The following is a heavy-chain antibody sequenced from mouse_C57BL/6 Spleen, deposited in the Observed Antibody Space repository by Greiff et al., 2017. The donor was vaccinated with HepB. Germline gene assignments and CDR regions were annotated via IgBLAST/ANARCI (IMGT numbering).Heavy chain of an antibody. J-gene: IGHJ1*03. Sequence: VQLQQSGAELARPGASVKLSCKASGYTFTSYGISWVKQRTGQGLEWIGEIYPRGGNTYYNEKFKGKATLTADKSSSTAYMELRSLTSEDSAVYFCARRYGSSYPYWYFDVWGTGTTVTVSS. V-gene: IGHV1-81*01. D-gene: IGHD1-1*01. CDR2: IYPRGGNT. CDR1: GYTFTSYG. CDR3: ARRYGSSYPYWYFDV.